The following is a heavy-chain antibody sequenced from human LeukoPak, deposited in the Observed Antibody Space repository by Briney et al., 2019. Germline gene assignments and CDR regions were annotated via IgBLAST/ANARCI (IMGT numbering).Heavy chain of an antibody. CDR2: ISAYNGNT. CDR1: GYTFTSYG. Sequence: GASGKLSCKASGYTFTSYGISWVRQAPGQGLEWMGWISAYNGNTNYAQKLQGRVTMTTDTSTSTAYMELRSLGSDDTAVYYCARDKLWYGELSPSDYWGQGPLVTVSS. D-gene: IGHD3-10*01. J-gene: IGHJ4*02. CDR3: ARDKLWYGELSPSDY. V-gene: IGHV1-18*01.